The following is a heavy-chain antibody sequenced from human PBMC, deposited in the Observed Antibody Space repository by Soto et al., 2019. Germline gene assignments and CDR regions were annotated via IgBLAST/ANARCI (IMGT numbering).Heavy chain of an antibody. CDR3: AREGAQKYYDFWSGYYTTWFDP. V-gene: IGHV3-48*01. D-gene: IGHD3-3*01. CDR2: ISSSSSTI. J-gene: IGHJ5*02. Sequence: GGSLRLSCAASGFTFSSYSMNWVRQAPGKGLEWVSYISSSSSTIYYADSVKGRFTISRDNAKNSLYLQMNSLRAEDTAVYYCAREGAQKYYDFWSGYYTTWFDPWGQGTLVTVSS. CDR1: GFTFSSYS.